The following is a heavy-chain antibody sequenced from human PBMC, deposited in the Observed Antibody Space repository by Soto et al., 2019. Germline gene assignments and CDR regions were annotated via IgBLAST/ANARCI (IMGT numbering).Heavy chain of an antibody. D-gene: IGHD6-19*01. Sequence: EVQLLESGGGLVQPGGSLRLSCAASGFTFSSYAMSWVRQGPGKGLEWVSTISGSGGSTYYADSVKGRFTISRANSKNTLYLQMNSLRAEDTAVYEYARAWVGYTSCWYGADYWGQGTLVTVSS. V-gene: IGHV3-23*01. CDR1: GFTFSSYA. CDR2: ISGSGGST. J-gene: IGHJ4*02. CDR3: ARAWVGYTSCWYGADY.